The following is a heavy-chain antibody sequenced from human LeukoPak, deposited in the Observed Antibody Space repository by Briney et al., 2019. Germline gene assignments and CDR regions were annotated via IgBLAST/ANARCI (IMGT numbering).Heavy chain of an antibody. CDR3: AREEPGYYDGFDL. Sequence: PSETLSLTCAVSGGSITYGGYSWSWIRQPPGKGLEWIGYIFPTGDTNYNPSLKSRVTLSVDRSKNDFSLKLRSVTAAGTAIYYCAREEPGYYDGFDLWGPGTLVTVSS. CDR2: IFPTGDT. CDR1: GGSITYGGYS. D-gene: IGHD3-9*01. V-gene: IGHV4-30-2*01. J-gene: IGHJ3*01.